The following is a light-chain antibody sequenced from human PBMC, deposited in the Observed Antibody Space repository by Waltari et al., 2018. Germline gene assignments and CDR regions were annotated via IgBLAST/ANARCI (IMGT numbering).Light chain of an antibody. Sequence: QSALAQPASVSGSPGQSIAISCTGTSSDIGNYNYVSWYQQHPGKAPKLILYEVSDRPSGVSRRFSGSKSGNKATLTISGLQADDDADYYCSSYTNRATLRVFGTGTKVTVL. CDR2: EVS. V-gene: IGLV2-14*01. CDR3: SSYTNRATLRV. J-gene: IGLJ1*01. CDR1: SSDIGNYNY.